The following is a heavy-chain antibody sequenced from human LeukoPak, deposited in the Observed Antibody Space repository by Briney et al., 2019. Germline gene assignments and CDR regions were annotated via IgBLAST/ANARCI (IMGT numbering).Heavy chain of an antibody. Sequence: PGGSLRLSCAASGFTFSRYCMSWVRQAPGKGLEWVANIKEDSSETYYVDSVKGRFTIPRDNAKNSLYLQMNSLRAEDTAVYFCARDILANYYGSGNDYWGQGTLVTVSS. V-gene: IGHV3-7*01. CDR3: ARDILANYYGSGNDY. J-gene: IGHJ4*02. D-gene: IGHD3-10*01. CDR1: GFTFSRYC. CDR2: IKEDSSET.